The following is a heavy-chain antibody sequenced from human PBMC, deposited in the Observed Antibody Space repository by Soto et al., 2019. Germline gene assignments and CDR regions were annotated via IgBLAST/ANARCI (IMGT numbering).Heavy chain of an antibody. CDR3: ATVRFNLLVID. CDR1: GFTFSNAW. D-gene: IGHD2-8*02. CDR2: IKSKNDDGTT. Sequence: EVQLVESGGGLVKPGGSLRLSCAASGFTFSNAWMIWVRQAPGKGLEWVGRIKSKNDDGTTDYAAPVKGRFTISRDDSINTLYLRMNSLKTEDTAVYYCATVRFNLLVIDWGQGTLVTVSS. V-gene: IGHV3-15*07. J-gene: IGHJ4*02.